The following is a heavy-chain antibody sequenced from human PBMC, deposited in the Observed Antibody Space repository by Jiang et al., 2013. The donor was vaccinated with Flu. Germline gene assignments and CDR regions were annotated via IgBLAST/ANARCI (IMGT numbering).Heavy chain of an antibody. CDR3: ARQWRGTSTVDY. V-gene: IGHV4-39*01. CDR2: IYYSGST. CDR1: GGSISSSSYY. J-gene: IGHJ4*02. Sequence: TCTVSGGSISSSSYYWGWIRQPPGKGLEWIGSIYYSGSTYYNPSLKSRVTISVDTSKNQFSLKLSSVTAADTAVYYCARQWRGTSTVDYWGQGTLVTVSS. D-gene: IGHD3/OR15-3a*01.